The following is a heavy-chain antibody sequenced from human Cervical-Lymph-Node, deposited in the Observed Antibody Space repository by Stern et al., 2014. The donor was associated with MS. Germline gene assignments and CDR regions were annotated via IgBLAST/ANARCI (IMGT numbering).Heavy chain of an antibody. J-gene: IGHJ3*02. CDR3: ARSSTVTPNAFDI. CDR1: GGSISSGGSS. V-gene: IGHV4-30-2*01. Sequence: VQLVESGSGLVKPSQTLSLTCAVSGGSISSGGSSWSWIRQPPGKGLEWIGYIYHSGSTYYNPSLKSRVTISVDRSKNQFSLKLSSVTAADTAVYYCARSSTVTPNAFDIWGQGTMVTVSS. D-gene: IGHD4-17*01. CDR2: IYHSGST.